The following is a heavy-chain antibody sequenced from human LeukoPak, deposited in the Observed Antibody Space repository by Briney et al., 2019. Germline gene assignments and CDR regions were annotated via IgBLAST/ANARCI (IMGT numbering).Heavy chain of an antibody. V-gene: IGHV3-23*01. Sequence: PGGSLRLSCAASGFTFSSYAMSWVRQAPGKGLEWVSAISGSGGSTYYADSVKGRFTISRDNSKNTLYLQMNSLRAEDTAVYYCAKGVAYTRGITTYDYWGQGTLVTVPS. CDR1: GFTFSSYA. D-gene: IGHD3-16*01. CDR3: AKGVAYTRGITTYDY. J-gene: IGHJ4*02. CDR2: ISGSGGST.